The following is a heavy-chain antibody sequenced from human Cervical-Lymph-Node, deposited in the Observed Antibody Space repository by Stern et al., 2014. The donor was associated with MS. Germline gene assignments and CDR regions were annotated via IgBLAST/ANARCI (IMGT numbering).Heavy chain of an antibody. D-gene: IGHD2-2*01. CDR2: ISSSVTTI. CDR1: GFRFRDSY. J-gene: IGHJ4*02. Sequence: VQLVESGGGLVKPGGSLTLSCAASGFRFRDSYMTWVRQAPGKGLEWLSFISSSVTTIYYADSVKGRFTISRDNAKDSLYLLMNSLRAEDTAMYYCTRGRTAALGDYWGQGTLVTVSS. CDR3: TRGRTAALGDY. V-gene: IGHV3-11*01.